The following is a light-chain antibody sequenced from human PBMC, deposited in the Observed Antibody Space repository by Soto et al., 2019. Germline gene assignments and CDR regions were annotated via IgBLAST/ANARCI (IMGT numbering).Light chain of an antibody. CDR2: DNN. CDR3: GTWDSSLSAYV. CDR1: SSNIRNNY. V-gene: IGLV1-51*01. Sequence: QSALTQPPSVSAAPGQKVTISCSGSSSNIRNNYVSWYQQLPGTAPKLLIYDNNKRPSGIPDRFSGSKSGTSATLGITGLQTGDEADYYCGTWDSSLSAYVFGTGTKVTVL. J-gene: IGLJ1*01.